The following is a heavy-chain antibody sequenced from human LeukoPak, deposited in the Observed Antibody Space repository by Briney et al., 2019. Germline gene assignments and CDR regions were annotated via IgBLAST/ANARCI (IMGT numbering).Heavy chain of an antibody. Sequence: PGRSLRLSCAASGFTFSSYAMHWVRQAPGKGLEWVSAISGSGGSTYYAGSVKGRFTISRDNSKNTLYLQMNSLRAEDTAVYYCAKRGVCCYYYMDVWGKGTTVTVSS. D-gene: IGHD2-21*01. CDR3: AKRGVCCYYYMDV. V-gene: IGHV3-23*01. CDR2: ISGSGGST. J-gene: IGHJ6*03. CDR1: GFTFSSYA.